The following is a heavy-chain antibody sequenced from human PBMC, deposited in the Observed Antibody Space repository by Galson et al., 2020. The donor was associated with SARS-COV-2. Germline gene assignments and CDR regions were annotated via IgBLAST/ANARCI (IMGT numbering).Heavy chain of an antibody. V-gene: IGHV3-11*01. Sequence: KIGESLKISCAASGFTFSDYYMSWIRQAPGKGLEWVSYISSSGSTIYYADPVKGRFTISRDNAKNSLYLQMNSLRAEDTAVYYCARDSSLYYYVSSCYLGYWGQGTLVTVSS. J-gene: IGHJ4*02. CDR1: GFTFSDYY. D-gene: IGHD3-22*01. CDR2: ISSSGSTI. CDR3: ARDSSLYYYVSSCYLGY.